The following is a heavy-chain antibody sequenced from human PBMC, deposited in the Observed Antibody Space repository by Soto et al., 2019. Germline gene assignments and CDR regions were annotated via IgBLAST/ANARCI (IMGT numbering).Heavy chain of an antibody. D-gene: IGHD4-17*01. CDR1: GFTFSSYS. CDR3: ARDSGYGGNSGAFDI. J-gene: IGHJ3*02. CDR2: ISSSSSYI. Sequence: EVQLVESGGGLVKPGGSLRLSCAASGFTFSSYSMNWVRQAPGKGLEWVSSISSSSSYIYYADSVKGRFTISRDNAKNSLYLQMNSLRAEDTAVYYCARDSGYGGNSGAFDIWGQGTMVTVSS. V-gene: IGHV3-21*01.